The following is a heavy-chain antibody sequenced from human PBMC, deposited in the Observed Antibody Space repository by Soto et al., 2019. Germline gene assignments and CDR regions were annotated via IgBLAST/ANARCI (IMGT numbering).Heavy chain of an antibody. CDR3: EREAIAVLNRFDH. J-gene: IGHJ5*02. D-gene: IGHD2-2*02. Sequence: EVQLVESGGGLVQPGGSLRLSCAASGFTFSSYSMNWVLQAQGKGLEWVSYISSSSSTIYYADSVKGRFTISRDNAKNSLYLKMNSLREEDTAVYYCEREAIAVLNRFDHWGKRTMVTVSS. V-gene: IGHV3-48*02. CDR2: ISSSSSTI. CDR1: GFTFSSYS.